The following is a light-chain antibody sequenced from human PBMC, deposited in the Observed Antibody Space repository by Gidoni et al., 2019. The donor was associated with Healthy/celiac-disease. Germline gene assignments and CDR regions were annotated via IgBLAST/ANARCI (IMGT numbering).Light chain of an antibody. J-gene: IGKJ4*01. Sequence: DVQMTQSPSSLSASVGDRVTITCRASQGISNSLAWYQQKPGKATKLLLYAASRLESGVPSRFSGSGSGTDYTLTISSLQPEDFATDYCQQYYSTPPLTFGGGTKVEIK. CDR2: AAS. V-gene: IGKV1-NL1*01. CDR1: QGISNS. CDR3: QQYYSTPPLT.